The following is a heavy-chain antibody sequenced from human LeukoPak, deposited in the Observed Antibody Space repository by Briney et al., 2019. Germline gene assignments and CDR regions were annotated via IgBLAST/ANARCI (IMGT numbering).Heavy chain of an antibody. CDR3: ARAGMASYYFDY. V-gene: IGHV6-1*01. CDR2: TSYRSTLYT. Sequence: SQTPSPSCAISRDSPSIKSAAWDWTRHSPSRGLEWLGRTSYRSTLYTDSAVSVKSRITINPDTSKNHFSLQLNCVTPVDTAVYYCARAGMASYYFDYWGQGTLVTVSS. D-gene: IGHD1-1*01. CDR1: RDSPSIKSAA. J-gene: IGHJ4*02.